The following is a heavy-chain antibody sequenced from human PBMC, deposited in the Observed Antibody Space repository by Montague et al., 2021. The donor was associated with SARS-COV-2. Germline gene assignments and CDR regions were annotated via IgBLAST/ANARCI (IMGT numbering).Heavy chain of an antibody. Sequence: SQTLSLTCNVSGGSISSADFYWSWIRQHPGKGLEWIGYIYYGGGSYFNPSLEGRVSMSVDTSKNQFSLRLTSVTAADTAVYYCARGPSSSWPPRNWFAPWGLGTLVTVSS. V-gene: IGHV4-31*03. CDR3: ARGPSSSWPPRNWFAP. CDR2: IYYGGGS. J-gene: IGHJ5*02. CDR1: GGSISSADFY. D-gene: IGHD6-13*01.